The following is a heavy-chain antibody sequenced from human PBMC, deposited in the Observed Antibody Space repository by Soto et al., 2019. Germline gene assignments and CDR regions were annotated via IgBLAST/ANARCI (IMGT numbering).Heavy chain of an antibody. V-gene: IGHV1-3*01. CDR2: INAGNGNT. Sequence: ASVKVSCKASGYTFTSYAMHWVRQAPGQRLEWMGWINAGNGNTKYSQKIQGRVTITRDTSASTAYMELSSLRSEDTSVYYCARGEAVTTSYYYYYMDVWGKGTTVTVSS. CDR3: ARGEAVTTSYYYYYMDV. CDR1: GYTFTSYA. J-gene: IGHJ6*03. D-gene: IGHD4-17*01.